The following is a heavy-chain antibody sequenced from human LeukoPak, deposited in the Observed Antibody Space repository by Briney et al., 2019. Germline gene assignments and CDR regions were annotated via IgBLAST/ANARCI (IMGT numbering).Heavy chain of an antibody. CDR1: GFTFSSYW. V-gene: IGHV3-7*03. CDR3: ARGGGLDA. J-gene: IGHJ6*02. D-gene: IGHD3-16*01. Sequence: GGSLRLSCAASGFTFSSYWMNWARQAPGKGLEWVAGINHNGNVNYYVDSVKGRFTISRDNAKNSLYLQMSNLRAEDTAVYFCARGGGLDAWGQGATVTVSS. CDR2: INHNGNVN.